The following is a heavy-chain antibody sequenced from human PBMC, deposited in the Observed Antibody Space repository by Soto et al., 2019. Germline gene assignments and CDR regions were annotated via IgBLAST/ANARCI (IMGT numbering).Heavy chain of an antibody. CDR2: IWYDGSNK. CDR3: ARGIAAAGIGGSHDAFDI. Sequence: GGSLRLSCAASGFTFSSYGMHWVRQAPGKGLEWVAVIWYDGSNKYYADSVKGRFTISRDNSKNTLYLQMNSLRAEDTAVYYCARGIAAAGIGGSHDAFDIWGQGTMVTVSS. V-gene: IGHV3-33*01. J-gene: IGHJ3*02. D-gene: IGHD6-13*01. CDR1: GFTFSSYG.